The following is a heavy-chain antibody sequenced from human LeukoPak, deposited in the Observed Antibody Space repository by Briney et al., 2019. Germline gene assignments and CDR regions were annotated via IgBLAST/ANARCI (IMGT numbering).Heavy chain of an antibody. CDR1: GYTFTGYY. V-gene: IGHV1-2*02. CDR3: ARDTYSSSTDAFDI. D-gene: IGHD6-13*01. Sequence: GASVKVSCKASGYTFTGYYMHWVRQAPGQGLEWMGWINPNSGGTNYAQKFQGRVTMTRDTSIGTAYMELSRLRSDDTAVYYCARDTYSSSTDAFDIWGQGTMVTVSS. CDR2: INPNSGGT. J-gene: IGHJ3*02.